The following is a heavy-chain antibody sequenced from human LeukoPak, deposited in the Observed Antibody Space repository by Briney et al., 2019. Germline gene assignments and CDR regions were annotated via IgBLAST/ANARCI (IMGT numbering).Heavy chain of an antibody. Sequence: GGSLRLSCAASGFTFSSYSMSWIRQAPGKGLEWVSYISSSGSTIYYADSVKGRFTISRDNAKNSLYLQMNSLRAEDTAVYYCATDYSYGFFDYWGQGTLVTVSS. J-gene: IGHJ4*02. CDR1: GFTFSSYS. V-gene: IGHV3-48*04. CDR3: ATDYSYGFFDY. D-gene: IGHD5-18*01. CDR2: ISSSGSTI.